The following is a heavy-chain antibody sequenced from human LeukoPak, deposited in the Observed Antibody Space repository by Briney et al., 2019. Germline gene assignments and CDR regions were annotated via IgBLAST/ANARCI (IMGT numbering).Heavy chain of an antibody. V-gene: IGHV4-30-2*01. Sequence: SQTLSLTCAVSGGSISSGGYSWSWIRQPPGKGLEWIGYIYHSGSTYYNPSLKSQVTISVDRSKNQFSPKPSSATAADTAVYYCSSLSMDTAMVHWGQGTLVTVSS. J-gene: IGHJ4*02. CDR2: IYHSGST. CDR1: GGSISSGGYS. D-gene: IGHD5-18*01. CDR3: SSLSMDTAMVH.